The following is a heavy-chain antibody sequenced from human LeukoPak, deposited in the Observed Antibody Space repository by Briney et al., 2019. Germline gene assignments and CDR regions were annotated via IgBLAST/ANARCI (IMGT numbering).Heavy chain of an antibody. CDR2: INHSGRT. Sequence: SETLSLTCAVYGGSFSGYYWSWIRQPPGKGLGWIREINHSGRTNYNPSLKSRVTISADTSKNQFSLKLSSVTAADTAVYYCARGGATPMVLSYWGQGTLVTVSS. CDR1: GGSFSGYY. CDR3: ARGGATPMVLSY. D-gene: IGHD5-18*01. J-gene: IGHJ4*02. V-gene: IGHV4-34*01.